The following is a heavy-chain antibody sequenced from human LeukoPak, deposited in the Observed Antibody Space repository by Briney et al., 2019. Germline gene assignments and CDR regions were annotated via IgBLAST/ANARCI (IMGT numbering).Heavy chain of an antibody. J-gene: IGHJ5*02. CDR2: IKPNSGGT. CDR1: GYTFTGYY. V-gene: IGHV1-2*02. CDR3: ARARIAAAGTYRP. Sequence: ASVKVSCKASGYTFTGYYMHWVRQAPGQGLEWMGWIKPNSGGTNYAQKFQGRVTMTRDTSISTAYMELSRLRSDDAAVYYCARARIAAAGTYRPWGQGTLVTVSS. D-gene: IGHD6-13*01.